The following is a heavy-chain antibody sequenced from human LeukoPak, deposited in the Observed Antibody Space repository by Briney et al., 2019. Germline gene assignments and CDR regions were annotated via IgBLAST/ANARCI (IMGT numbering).Heavy chain of an antibody. CDR3: ARLMTTVTTFDY. J-gene: IGHJ4*02. D-gene: IGHD4-17*01. CDR1: GYTFTGYY. CDR2: ISAYSGNT. Sequence: ASVKVSCKASGYTFTGYYMHWVRQAPGQGLEWMGWISAYSGNTNYAQKFQGRVTMTTDTSTSTAYMELRSLRSDDTAVYYCARLMTTVTTFDYWGQGTLVTVSS. V-gene: IGHV1-18*04.